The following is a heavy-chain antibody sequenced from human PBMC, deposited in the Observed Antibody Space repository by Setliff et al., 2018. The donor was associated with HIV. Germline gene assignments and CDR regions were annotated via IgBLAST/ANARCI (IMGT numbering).Heavy chain of an antibody. CDR2: ISSSGNTI. J-gene: IGHJ4*02. CDR3: ARDVAVAGTEF. CDR1: GFTFNNAW. D-gene: IGHD6-19*01. V-gene: IGHV3-11*04. Sequence: GSLRLSCAASGFTFNNAWMTWVRQAPGKGLEWLSYISSSGNTIYYTDSLKGRFTISRDNTKNSLYLQMDGLRVEDTAVYYCARDVAVAGTEFWGQGTLGTAPQ.